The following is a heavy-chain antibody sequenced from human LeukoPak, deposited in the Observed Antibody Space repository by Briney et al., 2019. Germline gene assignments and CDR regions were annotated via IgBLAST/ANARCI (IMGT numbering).Heavy chain of an antibody. CDR1: GNSLSTSGVG. CDR2: IYWDDDK. CDR3: AHGEGYSDVNDVFDI. Sequence: SGPTQVKPTHTLTQTYTFSGNSLSTSGVGVGWIRQPPGKALEWLALIYWDDDKRYSPSLKSRLTITKDTSKNQVVLTMTNREAGNTTTCYCAHGEGYSDVNDVFDICGQGTMVTVSS. J-gene: IGHJ3*02. V-gene: IGHV2-5*02. D-gene: IGHD5-18*01.